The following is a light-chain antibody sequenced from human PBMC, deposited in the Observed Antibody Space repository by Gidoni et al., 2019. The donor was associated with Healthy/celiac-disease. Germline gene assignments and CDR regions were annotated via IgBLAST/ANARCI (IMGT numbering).Light chain of an antibody. CDR2: GAS. CDR3: QQYGSSPYT. CDR1: QSVSSSY. V-gene: IGKV3-20*01. Sequence: EIVLTQSPGTLSLSPGDRATLSCRASQSVSSSYLAWYQQKPGQAPRLLIYGASSRATGIPDRFSGSGSGTDFTLTISRLEPEDFAVYYCQQYGSSPYTFXQXTKLEIK. J-gene: IGKJ2*01.